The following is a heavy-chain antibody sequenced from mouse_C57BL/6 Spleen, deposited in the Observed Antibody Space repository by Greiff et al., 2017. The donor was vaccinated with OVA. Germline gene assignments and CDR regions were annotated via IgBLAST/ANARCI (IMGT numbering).Heavy chain of an antibody. CDR3: ARDPGTGAY. CDR2: ISYDGSN. J-gene: IGHJ3*01. Sequence: EVQLQESGPGLVKPSQSLSLTCSVTGYSITSGYYWNWIRQFPGNKLEWMGYISYDGSNNYNPSLKNRISLTRDTSKNQFFLKLNSVTTEDTATYYCARDPGTGAYWGQGTLVTVSA. CDR1: GYSITSGYY. D-gene: IGHD3-3*01. V-gene: IGHV3-6*01.